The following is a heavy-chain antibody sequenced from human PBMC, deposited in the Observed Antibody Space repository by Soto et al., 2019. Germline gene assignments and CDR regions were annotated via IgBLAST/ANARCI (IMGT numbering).Heavy chain of an antibody. J-gene: IGHJ4*02. CDR2: IVVGSGNT. CDR1: GFTFTSSA. Sequence: ASVKVSCKASGFTFTSSAVQWVRQARGQRLEWIGWIVVGSGNTNYAQKFQERVTITRDMSTSTAYMELSSLRSDDTAIYYCVRVVAIPGYPDYCGQGTLVTVSS. D-gene: IGHD5-12*01. CDR3: VRVVAIPGYPDY. V-gene: IGHV1-58*01.